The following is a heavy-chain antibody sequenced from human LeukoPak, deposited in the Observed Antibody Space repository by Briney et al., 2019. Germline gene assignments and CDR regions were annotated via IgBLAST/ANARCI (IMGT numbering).Heavy chain of an antibody. D-gene: IGHD3-3*01. J-gene: IGHJ6*02. CDR1: GFPFSSYA. V-gene: IGHV3-33*08. CDR3: ARDQRDYDFWSGSNSNYYYYGMDV. CDR2: IWYDGSNK. Sequence: GMSLSLSCAASGFPFSSYAMHWVRQAPGKGLEWVAVIWYDGSNKYYADSVKGRFTISRDNSKNTLYLQMNSLRAEDTAVYYCARDQRDYDFWSGSNSNYYYYGMDVWGQGTTVTVSS.